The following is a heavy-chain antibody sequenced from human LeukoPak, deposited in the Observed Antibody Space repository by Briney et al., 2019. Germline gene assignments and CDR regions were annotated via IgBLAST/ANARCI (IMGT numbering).Heavy chain of an antibody. CDR3: ARGCSSTSCYVL. Sequence: GASVKVSCKASGYSFNTYGITWLRQAPGQGLEWMGWTSVYNGNTIYAQNVQGRVTMTTDTSTSTAYVELRSLRSDDTAVYYCARGCSSTSCYVLWGQGTLVTVSS. CDR1: GYSFNTYG. J-gene: IGHJ4*02. D-gene: IGHD2-2*01. CDR2: TSVYNGNT. V-gene: IGHV1-18*01.